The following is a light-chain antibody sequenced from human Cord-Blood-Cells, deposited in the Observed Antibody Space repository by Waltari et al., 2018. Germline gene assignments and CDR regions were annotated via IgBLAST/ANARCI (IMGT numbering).Light chain of an antibody. V-gene: IGLV2-23*01. CDR2: EGS. Sequence: QSALTQPASVSGSPGHSITTSCTGTSSDVGSYNLVSWYQQHPGKAPKLMIYEGSKRPSGVSNRFSGSKSGNTASLTISGLQAEDEADYYCCSYAGSSTYVFGTGTKVTVL. CDR1: SSDVGSYNL. CDR3: CSYAGSSTYV. J-gene: IGLJ1*01.